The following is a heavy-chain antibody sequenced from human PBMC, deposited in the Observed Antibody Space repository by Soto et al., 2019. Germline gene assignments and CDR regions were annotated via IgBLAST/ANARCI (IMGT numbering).Heavy chain of an antibody. CDR3: TTARTYYYDSSGRLDAFDI. CDR2: IKSKTDGGTT. J-gene: IGHJ3*02. CDR1: GFTFSNAW. Sequence: EVQLVESGGGLVKPGGSLRLSCAASGFTFSNAWMSWVRQAPGKGLEWFGRIKSKTDGGTTDYAAPVKGRFTISRDDSKNTLYLQMNSLKTEDTAVYYCTTARTYYYDSSGRLDAFDIWGQGTMVTVSS. D-gene: IGHD3-22*01. V-gene: IGHV3-15*01.